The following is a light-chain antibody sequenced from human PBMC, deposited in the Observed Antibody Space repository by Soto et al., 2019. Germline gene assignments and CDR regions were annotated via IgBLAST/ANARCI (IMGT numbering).Light chain of an antibody. CDR1: QSVLSSSNNKNY. J-gene: IGKJ4*01. Sequence: DIVMTQSPDSLAVSLSERATINCKSSQSVLSSSNNKNYLTWYQQKPGQPPKLLIYWASTRESGVPDRFSGSGSGTDFTLTISSLQAEDVAVYYCQQYYSAPLTFGGGTKVELK. V-gene: IGKV4-1*01. CDR2: WAS. CDR3: QQYYSAPLT.